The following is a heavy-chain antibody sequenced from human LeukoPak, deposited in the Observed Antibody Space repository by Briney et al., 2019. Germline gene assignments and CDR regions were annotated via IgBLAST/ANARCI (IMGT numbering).Heavy chain of an antibody. CDR2: ISYIGST. CDR1: GGSFTTHY. CDR3: ASDRICINAFDA. V-gene: IGHV4-59*11. Sequence: SETLSLTCTVSGGSFTTHYWSWIRQPPGKGLEWIGYISYIGSTNYNPSLKSRVTISIDTSKNEVSLMLTSVTAADTAVYYCASDRICINAFDAWGQGTMVTVSS. J-gene: IGHJ3*01. D-gene: IGHD2-15*01.